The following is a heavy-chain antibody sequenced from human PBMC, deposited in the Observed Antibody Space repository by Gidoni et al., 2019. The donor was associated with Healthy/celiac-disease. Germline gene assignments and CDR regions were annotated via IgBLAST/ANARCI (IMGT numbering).Heavy chain of an antibody. CDR1: GYSFTSYW. V-gene: IGHV5-51*01. CDR2: IYPGDSDT. Sequence: EVQLVQSGAEVKKPGESLKISCKGSGYSFTSYWIGWVRQMPGKGLEWMGIIYPGDSDTRYSPSFQGQVTISADKSISTAYLQWSSLKASGTAMYYCARGEGYYYGSGSSREFDYWGQGTLVTVSS. D-gene: IGHD3-10*01. CDR3: ARGEGYYYGSGSSREFDY. J-gene: IGHJ4*02.